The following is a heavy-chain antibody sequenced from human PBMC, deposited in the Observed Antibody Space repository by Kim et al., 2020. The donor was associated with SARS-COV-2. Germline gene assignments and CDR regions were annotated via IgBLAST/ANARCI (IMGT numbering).Heavy chain of an antibody. Sequence: SETLSLTCTVSGGSISRYYWSWIRQPPGKGLEWSGYIYYSGRTNYNPSLKSRVTISVDTSKNQFSLKLSSVTAADTAVYYCARRFDPWGQGTLVTVSS. CDR1: GGSISRYY. CDR2: IYYSGRT. J-gene: IGHJ5*02. CDR3: ARRFDP. V-gene: IGHV4-59*01.